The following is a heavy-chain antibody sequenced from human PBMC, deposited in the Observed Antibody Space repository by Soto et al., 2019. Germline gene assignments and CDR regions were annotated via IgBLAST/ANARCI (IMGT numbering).Heavy chain of an antibody. V-gene: IGHV4-4*07. J-gene: IGHJ3*02. Sequence: SETLSLTCTVSGGSISSYYWSWIRQPAGKGLEWIGRIYTSGSTNYNPSLKSRVTMSVDTSKNQFSLKLSSVTAADTAVYYCARGENYSDSSGYYYPSAFDIWGQGTMVTVSS. CDR3: ARGENYSDSSGYYYPSAFDI. D-gene: IGHD3-22*01. CDR2: IYTSGST. CDR1: GGSISSYY.